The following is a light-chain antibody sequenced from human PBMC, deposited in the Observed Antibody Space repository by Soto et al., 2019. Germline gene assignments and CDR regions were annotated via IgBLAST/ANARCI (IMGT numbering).Light chain of an antibody. Sequence: EIVLTQSPATLSASPGERATLSCRASQTVSTYLAWYQHKPGQHPKLLIFDASNRGTGVPARFSGSGSGTDFTLTISSREPEDFAVYYCQQRSNWHALTFGRGTKVDI. CDR1: QTVSTY. V-gene: IGKV3-11*01. J-gene: IGKJ4*02. CDR2: DAS. CDR3: QQRSNWHALT.